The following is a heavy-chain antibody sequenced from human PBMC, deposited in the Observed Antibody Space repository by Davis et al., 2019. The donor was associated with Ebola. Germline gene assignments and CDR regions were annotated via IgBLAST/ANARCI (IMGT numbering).Heavy chain of an antibody. CDR3: ADPLSSV. CDR2: ISNLAMKT. Sequence: GGSLRLSCAASGFTFYRYEMNWVRQAPGRGLECVSVISNLAMKTFYSDSVQGRFIISRDNSKSIVSLQMNNLRVDDTAIYYCADPLSSVWGQGTTVTVS. V-gene: IGHV3-33*08. CDR1: GFTFYRYE. J-gene: IGHJ6*02.